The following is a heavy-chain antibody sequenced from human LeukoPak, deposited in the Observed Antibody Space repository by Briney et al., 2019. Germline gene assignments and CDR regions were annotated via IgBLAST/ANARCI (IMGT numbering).Heavy chain of an antibody. CDR1: GYTFTRYG. D-gene: IGHD1-26*01. J-gene: IGHJ4*02. CDR3: ARDRPFRGSYPMRYFDY. Sequence: ASVKVSCKASGYTFTRYGISWVRQAPGQGLEWMGWISAYNGNTNYAQKLQGRVTMTTDTSTSTAYMELRSLRSDDTAVYYCARDRPFRGSYPMRYFDYWGQGTLVTVSS. V-gene: IGHV1-18*01. CDR2: ISAYNGNT.